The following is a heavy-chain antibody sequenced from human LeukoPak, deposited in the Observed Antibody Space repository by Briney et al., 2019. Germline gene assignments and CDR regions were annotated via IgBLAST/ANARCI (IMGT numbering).Heavy chain of an antibody. CDR2: INHSGST. D-gene: IGHD3-10*01. CDR3: ARVTRMYYYGSASSWFDP. Sequence: SETLSLTCAVYGGSFSGYYWSWIRQPLGKGLEWIGEINHSGSTNYNPSLKSRVTISVDTSKNQFSLKLSSVTAADTAVYYCARVTRMYYYGSASSWFDPWGQGTLVAVSS. J-gene: IGHJ5*02. V-gene: IGHV4-34*01. CDR1: GGSFSGYY.